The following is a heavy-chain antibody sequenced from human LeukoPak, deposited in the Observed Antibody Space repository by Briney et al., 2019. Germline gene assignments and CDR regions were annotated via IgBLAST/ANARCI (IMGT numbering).Heavy chain of an antibody. J-gene: IGHJ4*02. CDR1: GGTFSSYA. V-gene: IGHV1-69*04. Sequence: SVKVSCKASGGTFSSYAISWVRQAPGQGLEWMGRIIPILGIANYAQKFRGRVTITADKSTSTAYMELSSLRSEDTAVYYCARVEDYYDSSGHGPFDYWGQGTLVTVSS. D-gene: IGHD3-22*01. CDR2: IIPILGIA. CDR3: ARVEDYYDSSGHGPFDY.